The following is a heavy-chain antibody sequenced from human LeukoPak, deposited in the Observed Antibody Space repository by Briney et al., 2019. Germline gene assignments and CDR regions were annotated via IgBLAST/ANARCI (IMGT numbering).Heavy chain of an antibody. D-gene: IGHD4-17*01. V-gene: IGHV3-23*01. Sequence: PGGSLRLSCAASGFTFSSYAMSWVRQAPGKGLEWVSAISGSGGSTYYADFVKGRFTISRDNSKNTLYLQMNSLRAEDTAVYYCAKDHYGDYALYYFDYWGQGTLVTVSS. J-gene: IGHJ4*02. CDR1: GFTFSSYA. CDR3: AKDHYGDYALYYFDY. CDR2: ISGSGGST.